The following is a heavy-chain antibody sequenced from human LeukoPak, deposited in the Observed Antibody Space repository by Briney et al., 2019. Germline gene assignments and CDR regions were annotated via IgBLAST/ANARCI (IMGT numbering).Heavy chain of an antibody. D-gene: IGHD4-23*01. CDR1: GFTFSRSW. Sequence: GGSLRLSCATSGFTFSRSWMSWVRQAPGKGLEWLANIKKDGSERYYVDSVKGRFTISRDNAENSLYLQMNNLGAEDTAVYYCATSLDAPGNYWGQGTTVTVSS. V-gene: IGHV3-7*01. CDR3: ATSLDAPGNY. J-gene: IGHJ6*02. CDR2: IKKDGSER.